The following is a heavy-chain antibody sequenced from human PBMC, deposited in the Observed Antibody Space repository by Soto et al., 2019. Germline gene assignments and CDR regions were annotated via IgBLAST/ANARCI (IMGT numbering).Heavy chain of an antibody. CDR3: ARGGGVGVAGSAAFDM. J-gene: IGHJ3*02. V-gene: IGHV1-2*02. CDR1: GYPVTAYY. D-gene: IGHD3-3*01. Sequence: QLHLVQSGAVVKKPGASVTVSCSASGYPVTAYYMHWVRQAPGRGLEWMGGINPATGAAKYTQTFQGRVTTTRDTSPSTVFMDLSGLTSADTAVFYCARGGGVGVAGSAAFDMWGQGTVVTVSS. CDR2: INPATGAA.